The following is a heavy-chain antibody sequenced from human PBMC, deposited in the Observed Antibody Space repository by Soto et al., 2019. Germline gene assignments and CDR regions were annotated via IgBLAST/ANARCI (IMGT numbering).Heavy chain of an antibody. D-gene: IGHD1-26*01. Sequence: PGGSLRLSCAASGFAFSNYEMNWVRQAPGKGLEWVSYISLSGSTIYYADSVKGRFTISRDDAKDSLYLEMDSLRADDTAGYYCARESFSASPNFFDYWGQGTLVTVSS. CDR3: ARESFSASPNFFDY. CDR2: ISLSGSTI. J-gene: IGHJ4*02. V-gene: IGHV3-48*03. CDR1: GFAFSNYE.